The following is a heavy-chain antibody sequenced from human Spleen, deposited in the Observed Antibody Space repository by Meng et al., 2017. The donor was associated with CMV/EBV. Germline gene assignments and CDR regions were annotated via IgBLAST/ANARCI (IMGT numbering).Heavy chain of an antibody. CDR2: INHSGST. Sequence: SETLSLTCAVYGGSFSGYYWSWIRQSPGKGLEWIGEINHSGSTNYNPSLKSRVTISVDTSKTQFSLKLSSVTAADTAVYYCARSDFDCWGQGTLVTVSS. V-gene: IGHV4-34*01. CDR1: GGSFSGYY. CDR3: ARSDFDC. J-gene: IGHJ4*02.